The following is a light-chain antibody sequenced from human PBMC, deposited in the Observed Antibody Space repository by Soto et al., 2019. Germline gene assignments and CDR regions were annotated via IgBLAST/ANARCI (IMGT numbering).Light chain of an antibody. CDR1: QGIRND. J-gene: IGKJ4*01. Sequence: DIQMTQSPSSLSASVGDRVTITCRASQGIRNDLSWYQQKPGKAPKRLIYAASSLQGGVPSRFSGSGSGTQFTLTISSLQPDDFATYFCQQYDDYPLTLGGGTKVDIK. V-gene: IGKV1-17*01. CDR2: AAS. CDR3: QQYDDYPLT.